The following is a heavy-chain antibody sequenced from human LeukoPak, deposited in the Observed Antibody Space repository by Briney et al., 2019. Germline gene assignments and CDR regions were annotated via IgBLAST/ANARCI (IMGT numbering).Heavy chain of an antibody. J-gene: IGHJ3*02. V-gene: IGHV3-72*01. CDR3: VRRRVGVAPASDM. CDR2: CRGKTNSYST. D-gene: IGHD1-26*01. Sequence: GGSLRLSCAAFGFTFSDHAMDWVRQAPGEGLEWVASCRGKTNSYSTEYAASVNGRFTISRDDSKNSLYLQMNSLKTEDTAVYYCVRRRVGVAPASDMWGQGTTVTVSS. CDR1: GFTFSDHA.